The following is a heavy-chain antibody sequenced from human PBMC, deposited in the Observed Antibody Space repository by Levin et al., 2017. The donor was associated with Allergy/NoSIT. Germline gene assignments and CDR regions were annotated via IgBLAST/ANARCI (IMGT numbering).Heavy chain of an antibody. CDR3: ARDRGFGDYEFYY. Sequence: GESLKISCAASGFTFISYSMNWVRQAPGKGLEWVSSIHPTSGIIHHADSVKGRFTVSRDNARNSLFLQMNGLRTEDTAVYYCARDRGFGDYEFYYWGQGTLVIVSS. V-gene: IGHV3-21*01. J-gene: IGHJ4*02. CDR2: IHPTSGII. D-gene: IGHD4-17*01. CDR1: GFTFISYS.